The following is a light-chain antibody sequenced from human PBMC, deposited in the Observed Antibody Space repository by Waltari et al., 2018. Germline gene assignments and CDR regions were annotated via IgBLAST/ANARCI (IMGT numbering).Light chain of an antibody. Sequence: QSVLTQPPSASGTPGQRVTISCSGRASNIGANVVNWYQQFPGKAPKLIIYRNAQRPSGVPDRFSGSKSGTSASLAISGLQSEDEADYYCATWDDSPNGHWVFGGGTKVTVL. CDR2: RNA. V-gene: IGLV1-44*01. J-gene: IGLJ3*02. CDR1: ASNIGANV. CDR3: ATWDDSPNGHWV.